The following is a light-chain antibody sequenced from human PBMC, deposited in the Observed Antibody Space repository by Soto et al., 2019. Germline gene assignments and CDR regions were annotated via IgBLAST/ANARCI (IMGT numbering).Light chain of an antibody. CDR2: ATS. CDR3: QQSFTTPS. Sequence: DIQMPQSPSSLSASVGDRVNITCRASQTVSSYLNCYQQKPGTVPKLLIYATSNLQSGVPSRFSGRGFGTDFTLTISSLQPEDFATYCCQQSFTTPSFGQGTRLEIK. J-gene: IGKJ5*01. CDR1: QTVSSY. V-gene: IGKV1-39*01.